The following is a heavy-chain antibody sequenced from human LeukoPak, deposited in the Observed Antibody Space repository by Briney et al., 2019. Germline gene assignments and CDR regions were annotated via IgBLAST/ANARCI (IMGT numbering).Heavy chain of an antibody. CDR1: GFTFSNAW. CDR3: TTDRYGNAFDI. J-gene: IGHJ3*02. Sequence: GGSLRLSCAASGFTFSNAWLSWVRRAPGKGLEWVGRIKSKTDGGTTDYAAPVKGRFTISRDDSKNTLYLQMNSLKTEDTAVYYCTTDRYGNAFDIWGQGTMVTVSS. V-gene: IGHV3-15*01. CDR2: IKSKTDGGTT. D-gene: IGHD3-16*02.